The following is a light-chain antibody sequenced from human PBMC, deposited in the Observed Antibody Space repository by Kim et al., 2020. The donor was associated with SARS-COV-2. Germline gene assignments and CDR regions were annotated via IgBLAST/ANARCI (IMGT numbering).Light chain of an antibody. CDR1: QSVSSY. J-gene: IGKJ4*01. CDR3: QQRSIPLT. CDR2: DAS. Sequence: SLSPGERATLSCMASQSVSSYLAWYQQKPGQAPRLLIYDASNRATGIPARFSGSGSGTDFTLTISSLEPEDFAVYYCQQRSIPLTFGGGTKVDIK. V-gene: IGKV3-11*01.